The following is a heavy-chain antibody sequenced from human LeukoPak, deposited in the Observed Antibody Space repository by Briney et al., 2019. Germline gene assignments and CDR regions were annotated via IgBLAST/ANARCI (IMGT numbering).Heavy chain of an antibody. CDR1: GFTFNNYR. J-gene: IGHJ4*02. Sequence: GGFLRLSCAASGFTFNNYRMTWVRQAPGKGLEWVANIKPEGSAQYYADSVRGRFTISRDNAKNSVFLHMNSLRAEDTAVYHCARPYGVGWSGLEHWGRGTLVTVSS. D-gene: IGHD6-19*01. CDR2: IKPEGSAQ. CDR3: ARPYGVGWSGLEH. V-gene: IGHV3-7*01.